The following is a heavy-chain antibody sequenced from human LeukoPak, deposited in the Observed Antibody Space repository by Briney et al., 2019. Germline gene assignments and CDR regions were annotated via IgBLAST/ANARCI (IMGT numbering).Heavy chain of an antibody. CDR2: ISYDGSNK. CDR1: GSTFSSYA. D-gene: IGHD2-21*01. Sequence: PGGSLRLSCAASGSTFSSYAMHWVRQAPGKGLEWVAVISYDGSNKYHADSVKGRFTISRDNGKNSLYLQMNSLRDEDTAVYYCARYGRLGGESFDYWGQGTLVTVSS. CDR3: ARYGRLGGESFDY. V-gene: IGHV3-30-3*01. J-gene: IGHJ4*02.